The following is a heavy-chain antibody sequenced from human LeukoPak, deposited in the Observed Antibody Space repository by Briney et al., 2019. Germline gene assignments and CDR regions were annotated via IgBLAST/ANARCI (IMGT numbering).Heavy chain of an antibody. V-gene: IGHV1-69*05. CDR3: ARAYSSPSGNCFDP. CDR2: IIPIFGTA. Sequence: ASVKVSCKASGGTFSSYAISWVRQAPGQGLEWMGGIIPIFGTANYAQKFQVRVTITTDESTSTAYMELSSLRSEDTAVYYCARAYSSPSGNCFDPWGQGTLVTVSS. D-gene: IGHD6-6*01. J-gene: IGHJ5*02. CDR1: GGTFSSYA.